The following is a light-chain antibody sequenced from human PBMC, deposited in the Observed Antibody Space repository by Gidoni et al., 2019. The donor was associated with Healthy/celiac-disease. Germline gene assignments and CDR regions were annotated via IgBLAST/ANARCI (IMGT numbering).Light chain of an antibody. V-gene: IGLV4-69*01. J-gene: IGLJ2*01. Sequence: QLVLTQSPSASASLGASVKLPCTLSSGHSSYAIAWHQQHPEKGPRYLMKLNSDGSHSKGDGIPDRFSGSSSGAERYLTISSLQSEDEADYYCQTWGTGILVFGGGTKLTVL. CDR1: SGHSSYA. CDR2: LNSDGSH. CDR3: QTWGTGILV.